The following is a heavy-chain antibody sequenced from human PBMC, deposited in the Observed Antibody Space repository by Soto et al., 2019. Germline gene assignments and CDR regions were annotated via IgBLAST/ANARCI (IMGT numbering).Heavy chain of an antibody. D-gene: IGHD1-26*01. V-gene: IGHV3-21*01. Sequence: EVHVVESGGGLVKPGGSLRLSCATSGFSFSTYNMNWVRQAPGKGLEWVSSINGRSNYKYYTDSVKGRFAISRDNPKNPLYLQMDSLRVEDTAVYYCVREDGLVGSNSAFDYWGQGTLVTVSS. J-gene: IGHJ4*02. CDR1: GFSFSTYN. CDR2: INGRSNYK. CDR3: VREDGLVGSNSAFDY.